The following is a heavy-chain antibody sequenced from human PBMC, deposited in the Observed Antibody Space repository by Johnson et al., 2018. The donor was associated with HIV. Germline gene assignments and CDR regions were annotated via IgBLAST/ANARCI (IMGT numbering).Heavy chain of an antibody. CDR2: IRYDGSNK. Sequence: QVQLVESGGGVVQPGGSLRLSCAASGFTFSSYGMHWVRQAPGKGLEWVAFIRYDGSNKYYTDSVKGRFPISGDNSKNTLYLQMNSLRAEDTAVYYCATSLYDYDSSGFSFDAFDIWGQGTLVTVSS. V-gene: IGHV3-30*02. D-gene: IGHD3-22*01. CDR1: GFTFSSYG. CDR3: ATSLYDYDSSGFSFDAFDI. J-gene: IGHJ3*02.